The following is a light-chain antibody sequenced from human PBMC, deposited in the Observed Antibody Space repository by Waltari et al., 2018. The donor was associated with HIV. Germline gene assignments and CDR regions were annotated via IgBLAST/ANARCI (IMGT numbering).Light chain of an antibody. CDR1: SSDVGSYNL. CDR2: EVS. V-gene: IGLV2-23*02. CDR3: CSYAGSSILV. J-gene: IGLJ1*01. Sequence: QSALTQPASVSGSPGQSVTISCPGTSSDVGSYNLVSWYQQHPGKAPKLIISEVSKRPSWVSNRFSGSKSGNTAYLTIAGLQAEDEADYYCCSYAGSSILVFGTGTKVTVL.